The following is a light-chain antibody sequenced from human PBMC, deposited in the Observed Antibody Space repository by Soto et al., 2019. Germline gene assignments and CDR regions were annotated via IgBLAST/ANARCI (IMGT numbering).Light chain of an antibody. CDR1: QSVTNNF. Sequence: EIVLTQSPGTLSLSPGERATLSCRASQSVTNNFLAWYQQKPGQAPRLLIYDAYIRATGIADRFSGSGSGVDFTPTISRLEPEDFAVSYCQQYVTSPQFISGPGIRV. J-gene: IGKJ3*01. CDR2: DAY. V-gene: IGKV3-20*01. CDR3: QQYVTSPQFI.